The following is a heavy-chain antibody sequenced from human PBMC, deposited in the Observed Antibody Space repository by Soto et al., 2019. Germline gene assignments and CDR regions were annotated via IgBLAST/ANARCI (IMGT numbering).Heavy chain of an antibody. J-gene: IGHJ6*02. CDR2: ISWDGGST. CDR1: GFTFDDYT. D-gene: IGHD2-8*01. CDR3: AKDRSQMGYYYYYGMDV. V-gene: IGHV3-43*01. Sequence: PGGSLRLSCAASGFTFDDYTMHWVRQAPGKGLEWVSLISWDGGSTYYADSVKGRFTISRDNSKNSLYLQMNSLRTEGTALYYCAKDRSQMGYYYYYGMDVWGQGTTVTVSS.